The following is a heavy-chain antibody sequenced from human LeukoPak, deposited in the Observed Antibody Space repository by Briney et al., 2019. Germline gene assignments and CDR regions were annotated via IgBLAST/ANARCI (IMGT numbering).Heavy chain of an antibody. CDR3: ARFAGGASGYFYYMDV. V-gene: IGHV4-38-2*02. CDR2: FYHSGST. D-gene: IGHD2-8*02. CDR1: GYSICNGYY. Sequence: SETLSLTCTVSGYSICNGYYWGWIRQSPGKGLEWIGSFYHSGSTYYNASLKSRVTISVDTSKNHFSLKLNSVTAADTAVYYCARFAGGASGYFYYMDVWGKGTTVTVSS. J-gene: IGHJ6*03.